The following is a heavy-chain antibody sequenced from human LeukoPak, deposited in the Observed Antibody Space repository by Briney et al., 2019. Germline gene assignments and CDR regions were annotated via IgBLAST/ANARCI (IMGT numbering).Heavy chain of an antibody. J-gene: IGHJ5*02. Sequence: SEALSLTCTVSGGSISSYYWSWIRQPPGKGQCWIGYVDYSGSTNYNPSLKSRVTLSVDTSKNQFSLSLSSVIAADTAVYYCARSGPSGSYYNWFDPWGQGTLVTVSS. V-gene: IGHV4-59*01. CDR1: GGSISSYY. CDR2: VDYSGST. CDR3: ARSGPSGSYYNWFDP. D-gene: IGHD1-26*01.